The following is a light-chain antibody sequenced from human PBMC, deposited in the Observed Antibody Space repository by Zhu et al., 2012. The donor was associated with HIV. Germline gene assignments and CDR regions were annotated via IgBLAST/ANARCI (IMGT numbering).Light chain of an antibody. CDR2: DAS. Sequence: EIVLTQSPVTLSLSPGERATLSCRASQSISHSYLAWYQQKAGQAPRVLIYDASKRAAGIPDRISGSGSVTDLTLTISRVEPEDFAVYFCQQYGSSPYTFGQGTKLEIK. CDR1: QSISHSY. V-gene: IGKV3-20*01. J-gene: IGKJ2*01. CDR3: QQYGSSPYT.